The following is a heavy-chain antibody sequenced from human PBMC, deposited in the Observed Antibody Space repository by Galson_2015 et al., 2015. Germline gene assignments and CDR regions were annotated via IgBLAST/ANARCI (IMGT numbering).Heavy chain of an antibody. Sequence: SLRLSCAASGFTFSNAWMSWVRQAPGKGLEWVGRIKSKTDGGTTDYAAPVKGRFTISRDDSKNTLYLQMNSLKTEDTAVYYCTTGVTMIANPLDYWGQGTLVTVSS. V-gene: IGHV3-15*01. CDR3: TTGVTMIANPLDY. D-gene: IGHD3-22*01. CDR2: IKSKTDGGTT. CDR1: GFTFSNAW. J-gene: IGHJ4*02.